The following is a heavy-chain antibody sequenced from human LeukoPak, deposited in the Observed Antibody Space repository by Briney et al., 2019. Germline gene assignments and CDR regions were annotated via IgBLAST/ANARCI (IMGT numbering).Heavy chain of an antibody. CDR2: IYTSGST. CDR3: ARNYYDSSGYYGVEYYFDY. J-gene: IGHJ4*02. D-gene: IGHD3-22*01. CDR1: GGSISSYY. V-gene: IGHV4-4*07. Sequence: PSETLSLTCTVSGGSISSYYWSWIRQPAGKGLEWIGRIYTSGSTNYNPSLKSRVTMSVDTSKNQFSLKLSSVTAADTAVYYCARNYYDSSGYYGVEYYFDYWGQGTLVTVSS.